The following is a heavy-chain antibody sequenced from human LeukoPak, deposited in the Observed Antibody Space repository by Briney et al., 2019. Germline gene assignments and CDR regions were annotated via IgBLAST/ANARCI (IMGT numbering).Heavy chain of an antibody. CDR3: ARDWPHCSSTSCYFYMDV. CDR1: GFTISDNY. CDR2: IYTSGIK. J-gene: IGHJ6*03. Sequence: GGSLRLSCEASGFTISDNYVTWVRQAPGKGLEWVSVIYTSGIKYFADSVKGRFSISRDNSKNTGYLQMNSLRGEDSAVYYCARDWPHCSSTSCYFYMDVWGRGTTVTVSS. D-gene: IGHD2-2*01. V-gene: IGHV3-66*03.